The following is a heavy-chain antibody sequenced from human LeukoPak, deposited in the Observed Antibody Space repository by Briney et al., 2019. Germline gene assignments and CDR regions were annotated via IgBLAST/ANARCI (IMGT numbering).Heavy chain of an antibody. Sequence: ASVKVSCKASGGTFSSYAISWVRQAPGQGLEWMGGIIPIFDTANYAQKFQGRVTITADESTSTAYMELSSLRSEDTAVYYCARDWNYGLGFFDYWGQGTLVTVSS. CDR1: GGTFSSYA. V-gene: IGHV1-69*13. D-gene: IGHD1-7*01. CDR3: ARDWNYGLGFFDY. CDR2: IIPIFDTA. J-gene: IGHJ4*02.